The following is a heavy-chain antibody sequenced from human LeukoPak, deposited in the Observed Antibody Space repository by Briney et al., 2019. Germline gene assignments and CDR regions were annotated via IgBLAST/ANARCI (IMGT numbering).Heavy chain of an antibody. CDR1: GFTVSSNY. Sequence: GGSLRLSCAASGFTVSSNYMNWVRQAPGKGLEWVSTINDRGTGTYYADSVKGRFTISRDNSKNTLSLQMNSLRAEDTAVYYCAKGLKTAVGPYMGYHYYMDVWGKGTTVTVSS. J-gene: IGHJ6*03. D-gene: IGHD5-18*01. CDR2: INDRGTGT. V-gene: IGHV3-23*01. CDR3: AKGLKTAVGPYMGYHYYMDV.